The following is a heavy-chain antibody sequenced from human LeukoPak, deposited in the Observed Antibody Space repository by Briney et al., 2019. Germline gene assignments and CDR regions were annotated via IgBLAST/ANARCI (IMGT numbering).Heavy chain of an antibody. CDR2: ISYDGTNK. D-gene: IGHD3-3*01. CDR1: GFAFRTYA. Sequence: PGGSLRLSCAASGFAFRTYAMHWVRQAPGKGLERVAVISYDGTNKYYTNSVKARFTISRDFSKNTLYLQMNSLRAEDTAIYYCARSGIFGILTYFDSWGQGTLVTVSS. V-gene: IGHV3-30*04. J-gene: IGHJ4*02. CDR3: ARSGIFGILTYFDS.